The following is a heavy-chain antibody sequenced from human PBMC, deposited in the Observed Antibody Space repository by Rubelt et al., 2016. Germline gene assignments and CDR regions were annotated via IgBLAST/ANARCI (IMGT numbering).Heavy chain of an antibody. D-gene: IGHD1-7*01. CDR2: IYYSGST. CDR1: ISSGGYY. V-gene: IGHV4-31*02. J-gene: IGHJ4*02. Sequence: ISSGGYYWSWIRQHPGKGLEWIGYIYYSGSTYYNPSLKSRVTISVDTSKNQFSLKLSSVTAADTAVYYCAREPRWGPGGSVIGTPPQEDYWGQGTLVTVSS. CDR3: AREPRWGPGGSVIGTPPQEDY.